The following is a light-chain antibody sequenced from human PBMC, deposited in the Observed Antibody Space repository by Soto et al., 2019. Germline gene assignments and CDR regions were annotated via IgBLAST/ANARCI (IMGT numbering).Light chain of an antibody. CDR1: SSDVGAYTY. Sequence: QSVLTQPASVSGSPGQSITISCTGTSSDVGAYTYVSWYQQHPGKAPKLMIFEVSDRPSGVSNRFSGSKAGNTASLTISGXXXXXXXXXXCSXYTTSNTLVFGGGTKVTVL. V-gene: IGLV2-14*01. CDR3: SXYTTSNTLV. J-gene: IGLJ2*01. CDR2: EVS.